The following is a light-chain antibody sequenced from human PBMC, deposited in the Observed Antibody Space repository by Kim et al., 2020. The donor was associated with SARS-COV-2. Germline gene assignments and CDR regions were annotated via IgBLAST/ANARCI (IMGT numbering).Light chain of an antibody. CDR3: MLYMGNGISV. Sequence: TGTPPCGVRCRSVSPPPSPNWSTQTPGPVPRSLIYSADTRASRVPDRCSGAILGNKAALSITGAQADDESDYYCMLYMGNGISVFGGGTQLTVL. V-gene: IGLV8-61*01. CDR1: CRSVSPPPS. J-gene: IGLJ3*02. CDR2: SAD.